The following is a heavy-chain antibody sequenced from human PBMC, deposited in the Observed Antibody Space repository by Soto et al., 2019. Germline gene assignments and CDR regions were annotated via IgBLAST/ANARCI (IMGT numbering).Heavy chain of an antibody. CDR2: FYTTGRA. Sequence: SETLSLTCTVSGVSVSTNTQYWGWIRQSPGKGLEWIGRFYTTGRASYNPSLKGRLTLSGDTSKNQFSLRLGSVTAADTAVYYCAREPIVEGPPGYNWFDPWGQGILVTVSS. J-gene: IGHJ5*02. CDR1: GVSVSTNTQY. D-gene: IGHD3-22*01. V-gene: IGHV4-39*07. CDR3: AREPIVEGPPGYNWFDP.